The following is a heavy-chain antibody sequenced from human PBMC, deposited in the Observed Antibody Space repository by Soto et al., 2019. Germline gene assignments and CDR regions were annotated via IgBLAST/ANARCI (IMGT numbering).Heavy chain of an antibody. CDR3: AKVIITLGGSRYGWDV. V-gene: IGHV3-30*18. J-gene: IGHJ6*01. D-gene: IGHD3-16*01. Sequence: QVQLVESGGGVVQPGRSLRLSCAASGFTFSSYGIHWVRQAPGKGLEWVAFISYDGGNKYYADSVKGRFPISRDNTKTTLFLQRNSRSADDTAVYYCAKVIITLGGSRYGWDVWGQGTTVTVSS. CDR1: GFTFSSYG. CDR2: ISYDGGNK.